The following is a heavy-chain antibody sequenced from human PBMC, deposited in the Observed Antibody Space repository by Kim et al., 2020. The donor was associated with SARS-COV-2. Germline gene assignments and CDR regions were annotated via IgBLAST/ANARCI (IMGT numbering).Heavy chain of an antibody. CDR1: GFTFSNAW. D-gene: IGHD2-15*01. Sequence: GGSLRLSCVASGFTFSNAWMSWVRQAPGKGLEWVGRIKSKTDGGTTDYAAPVKGRFTISRDDSKNTLYLQMNSLKTEDTAVYYCTTRSPGISFFDYWGQGTLVTVSS. V-gene: IGHV3-15*01. CDR3: TTRSPGISFFDY. J-gene: IGHJ4*02. CDR2: IKSKTDGGTT.